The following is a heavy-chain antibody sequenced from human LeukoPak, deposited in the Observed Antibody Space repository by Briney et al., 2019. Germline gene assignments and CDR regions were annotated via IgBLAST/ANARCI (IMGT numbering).Heavy chain of an antibody. V-gene: IGHV1-3*01. CDR3: ARDLPVADTKQSGFDY. Sequence: ASVKVSCKASGYTFTSYAMHWVRQAPGQRLEWMGWINAGNGNTKYSQKFQGRVTITRDTSASTAYMELSSLRSEDTAVYYCARDLPVADTKQSGFDYWGQGTLVTVSS. CDR2: INAGNGNT. CDR1: GYTFTSYA. D-gene: IGHD6-19*01. J-gene: IGHJ4*02.